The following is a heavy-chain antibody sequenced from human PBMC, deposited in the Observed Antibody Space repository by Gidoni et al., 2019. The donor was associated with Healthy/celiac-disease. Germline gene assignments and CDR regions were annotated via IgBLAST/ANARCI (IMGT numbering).Heavy chain of an antibody. V-gene: IGHV4-59*01. CDR3: ASTSSSWYTGGAFDI. D-gene: IGHD6-13*01. CDR2: IYYSGST. Sequence: QVQLQESGPGLVKPSETLSLTCTVSGGSISSYYWRWIRQPPGKGLEWIGYIYYSGSTNYNPSLKSRVTISVDTSKNQFSLKLSSVTAADTAVYYCASTSSSWYTGGAFDIWGQGTMVTVSS. J-gene: IGHJ3*02. CDR1: GGSISSYY.